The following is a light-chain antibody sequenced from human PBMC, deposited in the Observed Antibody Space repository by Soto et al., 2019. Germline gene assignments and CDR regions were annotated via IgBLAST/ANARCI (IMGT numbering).Light chain of an antibody. J-gene: IGKJ1*01. CDR3: QQYGSSSWT. V-gene: IGKV3-20*01. Sequence: EIVLTQSPDILSLSPVERATLSCRASQGMSSAYLAWFQQKPGQAPTLLIYGASTRAAGIPDRFSGSGSGTDFTLTISRLEPEDFAVYYCQQYGSSSWTFGQGTKVDIK. CDR1: QGMSSAY. CDR2: GAS.